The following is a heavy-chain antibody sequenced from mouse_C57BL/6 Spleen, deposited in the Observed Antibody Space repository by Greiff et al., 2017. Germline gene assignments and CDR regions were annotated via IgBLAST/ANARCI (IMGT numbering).Heavy chain of an antibody. J-gene: IGHJ4*01. Sequence: VKLMESGPELVKPGASVKISCKASGYAFSSSWMNWVKQRPGKGLEWIGRIYPGDGDTNYNGKFKGKATLTADKSSSTAYMQLSSLTSEDSAVYFCAKVPQPGAMDYWGQGTSVTVSS. CDR2: IYPGDGDT. CDR1: GYAFSSSW. V-gene: IGHV1-82*01. CDR3: AKVPQPGAMDY. D-gene: IGHD2-14*01.